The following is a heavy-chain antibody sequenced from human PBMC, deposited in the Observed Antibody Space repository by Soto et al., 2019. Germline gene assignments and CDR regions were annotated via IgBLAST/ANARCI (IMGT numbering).Heavy chain of an antibody. J-gene: IGHJ4*02. V-gene: IGHV3-48*02. D-gene: IGHD2-2*01. CDR3: VIREGTTTLSY. Sequence: EVQLMESGGGLVQPGGSLRLSCAASGFTFSYYNMNWVRQATGKGLERVSYISTSSYSIYYADSVNSRFIVSRDNAVNSLVLQMNSLRDDDTATYYCVIREGTTTLSYWGQGTLVTVSS. CDR1: GFTFSYYN. CDR2: ISTSSYSI.